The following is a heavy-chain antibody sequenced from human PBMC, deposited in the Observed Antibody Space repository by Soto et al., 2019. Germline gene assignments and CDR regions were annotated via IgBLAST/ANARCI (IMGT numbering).Heavy chain of an antibody. D-gene: IGHD2-2*02. V-gene: IGHV3-33*01. CDR2: IWYDGSNK. CDR3: XXDXGQHTAYFDY. CDR1: GFTFSSYG. Sequence: ESGGGVVQPGRSLRLSCAASGFTFSSYGMHWVRQAPGKGLEWVAVIWYDGSNKYYADSVKGRFTISRDNSKNTLYLQMNXLXXXXXXXXXXXXDXGQHTAYFDYWGQGTLVTVSS. J-gene: IGHJ4*02.